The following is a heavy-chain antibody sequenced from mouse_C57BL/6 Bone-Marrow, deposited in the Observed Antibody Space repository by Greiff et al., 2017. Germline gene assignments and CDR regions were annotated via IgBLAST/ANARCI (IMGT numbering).Heavy chain of an antibody. J-gene: IGHJ2*01. Sequence: EVKLVESGGGLVKPGGSLKLSCAASGFTFSDYGMNWVRQAPEKGLEWVAYISSGSSTIYYADTVKGRFTISRDTAKNTLFLQMTSLRSEDTAMFYCARMGSLLLFVDYWGQGTTLTVSS. CDR1: GFTFSDYG. D-gene: IGHD1-1*02. CDR3: ARMGSLLLFVDY. V-gene: IGHV5-17*01. CDR2: ISSGSSTI.